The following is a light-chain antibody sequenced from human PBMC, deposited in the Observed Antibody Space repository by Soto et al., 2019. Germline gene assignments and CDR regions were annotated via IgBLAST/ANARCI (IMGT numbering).Light chain of an antibody. CDR2: EVT. CDR1: RNDVGGYNS. CDR3: SSYTTSSSLV. J-gene: IGLJ2*01. V-gene: IGLV2-14*01. Sequence: QSALTQPASVSGSPGQSITITCTGTRNDVGGYNSVSWYQQHPGKAPKLIIYEVTNRPSRISNRFSGSKSGNTASLTISGLQAEDEADYYCSSYTTSSSLVFGGGTELTVL.